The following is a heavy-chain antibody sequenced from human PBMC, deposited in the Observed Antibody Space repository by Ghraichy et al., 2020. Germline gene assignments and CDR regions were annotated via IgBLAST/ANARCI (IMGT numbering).Heavy chain of an antibody. Sequence: ASVKVSCKASGYTFTGYYMHWVRQAPGQGLEWMGWINPNSGATKYAQKFQGRVTITRDPAINTAYMELSSLKSDDTAVYYCARVAAGGDYWGQGTLVTVS. V-gene: IGHV1-2*02. J-gene: IGHJ4*02. D-gene: IGHD6-25*01. CDR2: INPNSGAT. CDR3: ARVAAGGDY. CDR1: GYTFTGYY.